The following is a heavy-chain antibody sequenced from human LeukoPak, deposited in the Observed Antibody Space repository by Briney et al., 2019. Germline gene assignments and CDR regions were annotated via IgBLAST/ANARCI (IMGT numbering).Heavy chain of an antibody. Sequence: RGSLRLSCAASGFTFSSYSMNWVRQAPGKGLEWVSSISSSSSYIYYADSVKGRFTISRDNAKNSLYLQMNSLRAEDTAVYYCARGSSSGSYYGKVDSVDYWGQGTLVTVSS. V-gene: IGHV3-21*01. CDR1: GFTFSSYS. D-gene: IGHD1-26*01. CDR2: ISSSSSYI. CDR3: ARGSSSGSYYGKVDSVDY. J-gene: IGHJ4*02.